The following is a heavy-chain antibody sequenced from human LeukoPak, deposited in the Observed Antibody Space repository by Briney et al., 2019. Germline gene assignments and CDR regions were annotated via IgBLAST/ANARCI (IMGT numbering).Heavy chain of an antibody. D-gene: IGHD6-19*01. V-gene: IGHV4-34*01. J-gene: IGHJ5*02. Sequence: PSETLPLTCAVYGGSFSGYYWSWIRQPPGKGLEWIGEINHSGSTNYNPSLKSRVTISVDTSKNQFSLKLSSVTAADTAVYYCARERRQWLVFSWFDPWGQGTLVTVSS. CDR1: GGSFSGYY. CDR3: ARERRQWLVFSWFDP. CDR2: INHSGST.